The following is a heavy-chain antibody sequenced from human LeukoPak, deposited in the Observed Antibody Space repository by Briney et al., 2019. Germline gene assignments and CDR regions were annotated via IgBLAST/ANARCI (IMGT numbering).Heavy chain of an antibody. J-gene: IGHJ6*02. CDR3: ARRSYYYGMDV. Sequence: PSETLSLTCAVYGGSFNGYYWSWIRQPPGKGLEWIGEINHSGSTNYNPSLKSRVTISVDTSKNQFSLKLSSVTAADTAVYYCARRSYYYGMDVWGQGTTVTVSS. CDR1: GGSFNGYY. CDR2: INHSGST. V-gene: IGHV4-34*01.